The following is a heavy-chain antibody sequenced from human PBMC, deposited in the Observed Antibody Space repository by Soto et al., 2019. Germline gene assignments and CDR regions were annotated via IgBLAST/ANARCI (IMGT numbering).Heavy chain of an antibody. CDR1: GGSISSGDYY. D-gene: IGHD6-13*01. CDR2: IHYSGST. J-gene: IGHJ4*02. V-gene: IGHV4-31*03. CDR3: ARASSSWDYYFDY. Sequence: QVQLQESGPGLVKPSQTLSLTCTVSGGSISSGDYYWSWICQHPGKGLEWIGYIHYSGSTYYNPSLKSRVTISVDTSKRQFSLKVNSVTAADTAVYYCARASSSWDYYFDYWGQGSLVTVSS.